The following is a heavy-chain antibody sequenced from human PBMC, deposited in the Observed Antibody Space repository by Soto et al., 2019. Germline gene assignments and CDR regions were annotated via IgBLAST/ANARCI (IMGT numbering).Heavy chain of an antibody. CDR2: IIPIFGTA. CDR3: ARGSRRFLDQYYFDY. V-gene: IGHV1-69*13. J-gene: IGHJ4*02. Sequence: SVKVSCKASGGTFSSYAISWVRQAPGQGLEWMGGIIPIFGTANYAQKFQGRVTITADESTSTAYMELSSLRSEDTAVYYCARGSRRFLDQYYFDYWGQGTLVTVSS. CDR1: GGTFSSYA. D-gene: IGHD3-3*01.